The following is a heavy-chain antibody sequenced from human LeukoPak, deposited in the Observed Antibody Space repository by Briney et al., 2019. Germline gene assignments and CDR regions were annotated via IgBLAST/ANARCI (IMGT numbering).Heavy chain of an antibody. CDR1: GGSISSYY. D-gene: IGHD4-11*01. CDR3: ARDTSNHALDY. CDR2: VYYSGST. J-gene: IGHJ4*02. Sequence: SETLSLTCTVSGGSISSYYWSWIRQPPGKGLEWIGYVYYSGSTNYNPSLKSQVTISVDTSKSQFSLKLSSVTAADTAVYYCARDTSNHALDYWGQGTLVTVSS. V-gene: IGHV4-59*01.